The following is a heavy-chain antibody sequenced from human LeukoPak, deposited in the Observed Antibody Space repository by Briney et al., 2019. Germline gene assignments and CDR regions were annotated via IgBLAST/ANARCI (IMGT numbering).Heavy chain of an antibody. D-gene: IGHD3-10*01. CDR2: IYTSGST. J-gene: IGHJ4*02. V-gene: IGHV4-4*07. CDR3: ARDRGYYGSGSYHLD. Sequence: SETLSLTCTVSGGSISSYYWSWIRQPAGKGLEWIGRIYTSGSTNYNPSLKSRVTMSVDTSKNQFSLKLSSVTAADTAVYYCARDRGYYGSGSYHLDWGQGTLVTVSS. CDR1: GGSISSYY.